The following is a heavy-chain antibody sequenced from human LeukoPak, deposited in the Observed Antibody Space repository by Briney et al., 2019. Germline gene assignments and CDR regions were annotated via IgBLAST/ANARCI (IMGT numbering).Heavy chain of an antibody. CDR3: ARVKYSGSYPHDY. D-gene: IGHD1-26*01. V-gene: IGHV3-11*04. Sequence: GGSLRLSCAASGFTFSDYYMSWIRQAPGKGLEWVSYVSSSGSTIYYADSVKGRFTISRDNAKNSLYLQMNSLRAEDTALYYCARVKYSGSYPHDYWGQGTLVTVSS. CDR1: GFTFSDYY. J-gene: IGHJ4*02. CDR2: VSSSGSTI.